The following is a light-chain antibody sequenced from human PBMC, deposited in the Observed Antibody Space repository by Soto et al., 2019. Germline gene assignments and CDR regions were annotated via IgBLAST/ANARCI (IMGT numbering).Light chain of an antibody. J-gene: IGKJ4*01. CDR3: QQYGSSPLT. V-gene: IGKV3-20*01. CDR2: GAS. CDR1: ESVSDNY. Sequence: EIVLTRSPGTLSLSPGERATLSCRAIESVSDNYLAWYQQRSGQAPRLVIYGASSRASAVPDRFSGSGSGADFTLTIRRLEPEDFAVYYCQQYGSSPLTFGGGTKVDIK.